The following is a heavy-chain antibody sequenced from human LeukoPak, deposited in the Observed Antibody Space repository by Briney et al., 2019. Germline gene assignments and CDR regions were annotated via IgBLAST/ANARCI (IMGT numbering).Heavy chain of an antibody. CDR1: GFTFSSYD. J-gene: IGHJ3*02. Sequence: GGFLRLSCAASGFTFSSYDMHWVRQTTGKGLEWVSTIGTVGDTYYPGSVKGRFTISRENAKNSLYLQMNSLRAGDTAVYYCARGFVCSSTRCRWGEAFDIWGQGTMVTVSS. CDR2: IGTVGDT. D-gene: IGHD2-2*01. CDR3: ARGFVCSSTRCRWGEAFDI. V-gene: IGHV3-13*01.